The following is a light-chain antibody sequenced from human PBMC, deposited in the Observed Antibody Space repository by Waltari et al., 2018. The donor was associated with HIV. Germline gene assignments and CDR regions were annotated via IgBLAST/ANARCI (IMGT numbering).Light chain of an antibody. Sequence: EIVMTKSPATLSVSPGERATLSCRASQRGSTNLAWYQQKPGQAPRLLIYGASTRATGIPARFSGIGSGTEFTLTISSLQSEDFAVYYCQQYNNWPRTFGQGTKVEIK. CDR1: QRGSTN. J-gene: IGKJ1*01. CDR2: GAS. V-gene: IGKV3-15*01. CDR3: QQYNNWPRT.